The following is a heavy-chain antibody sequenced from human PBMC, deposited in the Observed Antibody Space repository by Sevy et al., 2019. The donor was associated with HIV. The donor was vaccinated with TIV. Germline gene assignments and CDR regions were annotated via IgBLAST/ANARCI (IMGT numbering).Heavy chain of an antibody. CDR2: FDPEHGET. CDR3: ATCGSQPLLPRGVYNFYAMDV. J-gene: IGHJ6*02. D-gene: IGHD1-20*01. Sequence: ASVKVSCKLSGSILTELSMHWVRQAPGKGLEWMGGFDPEHGETIYALNFQGRVTMTEDTSTDTAYMELSSLRSEDTAVYYCATCGSQPLLPRGVYNFYAMDVWGQGTTVTVSS. CDR1: GSILTELS. V-gene: IGHV1-24*01.